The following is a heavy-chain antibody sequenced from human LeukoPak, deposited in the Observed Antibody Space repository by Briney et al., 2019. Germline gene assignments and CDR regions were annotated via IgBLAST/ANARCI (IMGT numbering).Heavy chain of an antibody. CDR3: ARSSRWSSYYYYGMDV. D-gene: IGHD4-23*01. CDR2: INSDGSST. V-gene: IGHV3-74*01. CDR1: AFTFSSYW. Sequence: GGSLRLSCAASAFTFSSYWMHWVRQAPGKGLVWVSRINSDGSSTSYADSVKGRFTISRDNAKNTLYLQMNSLRAEDTAVYYCARSSRWSSYYYYGMDVWGQGTTVTVSS. J-gene: IGHJ6*02.